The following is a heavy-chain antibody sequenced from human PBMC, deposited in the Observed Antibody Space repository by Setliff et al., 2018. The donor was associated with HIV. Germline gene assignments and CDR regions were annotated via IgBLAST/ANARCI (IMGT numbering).Heavy chain of an antibody. V-gene: IGHV1-18*04. D-gene: IGHD1-26*01. CDR1: GDTFSSYS. Sequence: ASVKVSCKASGDTFSSYSITWVRQAPGQGLEWMGWISTYDGVTTYAQKLQGIVTMTTDTSTSTAYMELRSLRSDDTAVYYCARERGSYRAFDIWGQGTMVTVS. CDR2: ISTYDGVT. CDR3: ARERGSYRAFDI. J-gene: IGHJ3*02.